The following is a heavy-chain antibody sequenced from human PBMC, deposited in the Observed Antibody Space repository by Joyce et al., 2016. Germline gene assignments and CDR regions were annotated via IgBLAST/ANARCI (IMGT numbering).Heavy chain of an antibody. CDR1: GDSIGTYY. V-gene: IGHV4-59*01. Sequence: QVQLQESGPGLVKPSETLSLTCTVSGDSIGTYYWNWIRQPPGKGLEWIGYIFYTGRTNYNPSLKSRVTMSVDMSKNQFSLNLNSVTAADTAVYYCARVGSSWSFGYWGQGTLVTVSS. D-gene: IGHD6-13*01. CDR2: IFYTGRT. J-gene: IGHJ4*02. CDR3: ARVGSSWSFGY.